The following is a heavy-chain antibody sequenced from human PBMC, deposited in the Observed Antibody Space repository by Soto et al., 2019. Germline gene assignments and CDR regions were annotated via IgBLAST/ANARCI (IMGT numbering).Heavy chain of an antibody. CDR3: ARALTYYYDSSGRQDAFDI. D-gene: IGHD3-22*01. J-gene: IGHJ3*02. CDR2: ISAYNGNT. V-gene: IGHV1-18*01. CDR1: GYTFTSYG. Sequence: GASVKVSCKASGYTFTSYGISWVRQAPGQGLKWMGWISAYNGNTNYAQKLQGRVTMTTDTSTSTAYMELRSLRSDDTAVYYCARALTYYYDSSGRQDAFDIWGQGTMVTVSS.